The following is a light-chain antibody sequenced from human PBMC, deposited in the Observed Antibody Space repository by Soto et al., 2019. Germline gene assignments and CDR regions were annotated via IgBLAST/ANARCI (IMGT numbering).Light chain of an antibody. CDR2: DAS. J-gene: IGKJ4*01. Sequence: EIVLTQSPATLSLSPGERATLSCRASQSVSSYLAWYQQKPGQAPRLLIYDASNRATGIPARFSGSGSGTDFTLTISSLEPEDVAVYYCQQRSNWPLALTFGGGTKGEIK. V-gene: IGKV3-11*01. CDR3: QQRSNWPLALT. CDR1: QSVSSY.